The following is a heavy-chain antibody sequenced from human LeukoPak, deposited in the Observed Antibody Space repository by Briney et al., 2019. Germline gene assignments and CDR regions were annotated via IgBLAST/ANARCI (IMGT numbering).Heavy chain of an antibody. CDR3: ARAHDYGGNAGFDY. V-gene: IGHV3-7*03. CDR2: IKTDGSEK. Sequence: GGSLRLSCEASGFTFSSYWMSWVRQAPGKGLEWVANIKTDGSEKYYVDSVKGRFTISRDNAKNSLYLQMNSLRAEDTAVYYCARAHDYGGNAGFDYWGQGTLVTVSS. D-gene: IGHD4-23*01. J-gene: IGHJ4*02. CDR1: GFTFSSYW.